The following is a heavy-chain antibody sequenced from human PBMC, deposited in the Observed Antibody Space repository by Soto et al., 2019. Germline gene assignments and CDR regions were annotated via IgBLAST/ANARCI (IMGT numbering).Heavy chain of an antibody. V-gene: IGHV1-18*01. CDR2: INVYNGNT. J-gene: IGHJ5*02. Sequence: ASVKVSCKASGYTLTNYGISWVRQAPGQGLEWMGWINVYNGNTKYAQKVQGRVTMTTDTSTSTAYMELRSLRPDDTAVYYCARGVGSGSYYNQYNWFDPWGQGTLVTVSS. CDR1: GYTLTNYG. D-gene: IGHD3-10*01. CDR3: ARGVGSGSYYNQYNWFDP.